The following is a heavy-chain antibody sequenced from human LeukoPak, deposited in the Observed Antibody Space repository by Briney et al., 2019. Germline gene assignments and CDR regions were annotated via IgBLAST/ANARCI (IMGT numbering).Heavy chain of an antibody. V-gene: IGHV3-53*01. J-gene: IGHJ4*02. CDR2: IYSGTNT. CDR3: ARGHADSSGSWYGRFDC. Sequence: EGSLRLSCAASGFTVSNSFMSWVRQAPGKGLEWVSVIYSGTNTYYADSVKGRFTISRDNSKNTLYLQMNSLRAEDTAVFYCARGHADSSGSWYGRFDCWGQGTLVTVSS. CDR1: GFTVSNSF. D-gene: IGHD6-13*01.